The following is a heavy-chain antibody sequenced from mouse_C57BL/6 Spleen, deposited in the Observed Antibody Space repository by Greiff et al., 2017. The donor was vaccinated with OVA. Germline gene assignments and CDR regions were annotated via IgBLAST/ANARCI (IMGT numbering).Heavy chain of an antibody. CDR3: AREGSNYRGDFDY. D-gene: IGHD2-5*01. Sequence: EVKLVESGGGLVKPGGSLKLSCAASGFTFSSYAMSWVRQTPEKRLEWVATISDGGSYTYYPDNVKGRFTISRDNAKNNLYLQMSHLKSEDTAMYYCAREGSNYRGDFDYWGQGTTLTVSS. CDR1: GFTFSSYA. J-gene: IGHJ2*01. V-gene: IGHV5-4*01. CDR2: ISDGGSYT.